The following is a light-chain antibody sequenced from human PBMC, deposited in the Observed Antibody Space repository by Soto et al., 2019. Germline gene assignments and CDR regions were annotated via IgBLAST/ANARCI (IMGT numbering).Light chain of an antibody. J-gene: IGKJ1*01. CDR3: VQHSTYPLK. CDR2: AAS. V-gene: IGKV1-17*01. Sequence: DIQMTQFPSSLSASVGDRVTITCRASQGIRNDLGWYQQKPGKAPKRLIYAASSLQSGVPSRLSGSGSGTEFTPAISSLQPEYSATFYCVQHSTYPLKFGQGTKVEIK. CDR1: QGIRND.